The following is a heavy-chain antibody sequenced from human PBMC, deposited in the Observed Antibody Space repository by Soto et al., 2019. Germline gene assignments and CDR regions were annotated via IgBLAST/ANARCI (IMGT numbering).Heavy chain of an antibody. J-gene: IGHJ5*02. CDR1: GGSISNFY. V-gene: IGHV4-59*01. Sequence: QVQLQESGPGLVKPSETLSLTCTVSGGSISNFYWSWIRQPPGKGLEWIGYIYYSGSTNYNPSLKSRVTISVDTSKNQFSLKLSSVTAADTAVYYCARGGNKGPGYNGAWYDANWFDPWGQGTLVTVSS. D-gene: IGHD6-19*01. CDR2: IYYSGST. CDR3: ARGGNKGPGYNGAWYDANWFDP.